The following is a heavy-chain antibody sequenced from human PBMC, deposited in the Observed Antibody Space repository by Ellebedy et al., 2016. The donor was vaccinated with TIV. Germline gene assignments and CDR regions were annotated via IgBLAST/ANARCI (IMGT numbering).Heavy chain of an antibody. J-gene: IGHJ4*02. CDR1: GLTFSNYD. V-gene: IGHV3-30-3*01. CDR2: VSTDGNIK. Sequence: GESLKISCVGSGLTFSNYDIHWVRQAPGKGLEWLAVVSTDGNIKFYADSVQGRFTISRDNSQNTLYLQMNSLRPEDTAVYYCATDLLFGRPDYFDYWGQGTLVTVSS. D-gene: IGHD3-10*01. CDR3: ATDLLFGRPDYFDY.